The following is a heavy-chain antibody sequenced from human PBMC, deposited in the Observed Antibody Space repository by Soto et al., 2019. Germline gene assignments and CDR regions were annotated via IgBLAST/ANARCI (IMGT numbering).Heavy chain of an antibody. D-gene: IGHD3-10*01. CDR3: ARGDGSYYGSGSYFAS. J-gene: IGHJ5*01. CDR2: MNPNSGDT. V-gene: IGHV1-8*01. CDR1: GYTFINYD. Sequence: QVQLVQSGAEVKKPGASVKVSCKASGYTFINYDINWVRQATGQGLEWIGWMNPNSGDTGYAQKFQGRVTMTRDTSISTAYMELSSLRSDDTAVYYCARGDGSYYGSGSYFASWGQGTLVTVSS.